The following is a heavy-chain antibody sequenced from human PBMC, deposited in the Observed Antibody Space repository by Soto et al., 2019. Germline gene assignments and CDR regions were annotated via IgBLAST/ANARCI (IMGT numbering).Heavy chain of an antibody. V-gene: IGHV3-21*01. CDR1: GFTFSSYS. CDR2: ISSSSSYI. CDR3: ASLTSYDSSGYDCY. D-gene: IGHD3-22*01. J-gene: IGHJ4*02. Sequence: EVQLVESGGGLVKPGGSLRLSCAASGFTFSSYSMNWVRQAPGKGLEWVSSISSSSSYIYYADSVKGRFTISRDNAKNALYLQKNSLRAENTAVYYGASLTSYDSSGYDCYWGQGTLVTVSS.